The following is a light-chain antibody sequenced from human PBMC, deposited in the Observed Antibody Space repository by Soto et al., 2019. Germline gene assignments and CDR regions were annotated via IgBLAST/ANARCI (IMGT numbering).Light chain of an antibody. Sequence: QSVLTQPASVSGSPGQSITISCTGTSSDVGNYNLVSWYQQHPGKALKLMIYEGSKRPSGVSNRFSGSKSGNTASLTISGLQAEDEADYYCCSYAGSSTSVVFGGGTKVTVL. CDR3: CSYAGSSTSVV. V-gene: IGLV2-23*01. CDR2: EGS. CDR1: SSDVGNYNL. J-gene: IGLJ2*01.